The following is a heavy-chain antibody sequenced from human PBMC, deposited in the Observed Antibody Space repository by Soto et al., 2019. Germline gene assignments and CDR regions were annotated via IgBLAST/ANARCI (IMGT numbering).Heavy chain of an antibody. CDR1: GYTFTGYY. Sequence: QVQLVQSGAEVKKPGASVKVSCKASGYTFTGYYMHWVRQAPGQGLEWMGWINPNSGGTNYAQKFQGWVTMTRDTSISTAYMELSRLRSDDTAVYYCARDKLVVLPAAILWDGMDVWRQGTTVTVSS. V-gene: IGHV1-2*04. CDR3: ARDKLVVLPAAILWDGMDV. D-gene: IGHD2-2*01. CDR2: INPNSGGT. J-gene: IGHJ6*02.